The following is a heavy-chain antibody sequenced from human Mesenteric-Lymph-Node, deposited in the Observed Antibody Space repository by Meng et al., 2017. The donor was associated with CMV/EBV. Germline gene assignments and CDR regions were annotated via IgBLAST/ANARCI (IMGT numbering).Heavy chain of an antibody. Sequence: GGSLRLSCAASGITFRSYEMNWVRQAPGKGLEWVSYISSSSSTIYYADTVKGRFTISRDNAKNSLFLQMNSLRAEDTAVYYCARFITYLDYYHAMDVWGQGTTVTVSS. V-gene: IGHV3-48*03. CDR3: ARFITYLDYYHAMDV. CDR2: ISSSSSTI. J-gene: IGHJ6*02. D-gene: IGHD1-1*01. CDR1: GITFRSYE.